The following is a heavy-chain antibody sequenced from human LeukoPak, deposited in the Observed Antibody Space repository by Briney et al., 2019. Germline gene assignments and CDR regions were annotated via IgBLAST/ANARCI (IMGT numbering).Heavy chain of an antibody. Sequence: GGSLRLSCAASGFTFSSYYMSWVRQAPGKGLEWVSVIYSGGVIYYADSVKGRFTISRDNSKNMLYLQMNSLRAEDTAVYYCAREDRYNAPFDYWGQGTLVTVSS. J-gene: IGHJ4*02. D-gene: IGHD2-21*01. CDR1: GFTFSSYY. V-gene: IGHV3-53*01. CDR3: AREDRYNAPFDY. CDR2: IYSGGVI.